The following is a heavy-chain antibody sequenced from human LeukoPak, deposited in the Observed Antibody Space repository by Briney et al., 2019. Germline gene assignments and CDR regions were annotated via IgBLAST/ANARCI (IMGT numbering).Heavy chain of an antibody. D-gene: IGHD5-24*01. J-gene: IGHJ4*02. CDR2: ISGSGGTT. CDR3: AKRDGYKEEYYFDY. Sequence: GGSLRLSCAASGFTFSSYAMSWVRQAPGKGLKWVSAISGSGGTTYYADSVKGRFTISRDNSKNTLYLQMNSLRAEDTAVYYCAKRDGYKEEYYFDYWGQGTLVTVSS. CDR1: GFTFSSYA. V-gene: IGHV3-23*01.